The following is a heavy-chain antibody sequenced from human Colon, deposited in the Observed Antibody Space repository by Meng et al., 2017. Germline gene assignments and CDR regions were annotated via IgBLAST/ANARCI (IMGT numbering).Heavy chain of an antibody. D-gene: IGHD1-14*01. CDR3: ASSHNLYLVY. CDR2: ISSDANYK. J-gene: IGHJ4*02. V-gene: IGHV3-30*01. Sequence: QVPLGESGGGVVPPGRSLRLSCVASGFNFNTYAMHWVRQAPGKGLEWVAVISSDANYKYYAASVQGRFSISRDNSENTVYLQMNSLRPEDMSTYYCASSHNLYLVYWGQGTLVTVSS. CDR1: GFNFNTYA.